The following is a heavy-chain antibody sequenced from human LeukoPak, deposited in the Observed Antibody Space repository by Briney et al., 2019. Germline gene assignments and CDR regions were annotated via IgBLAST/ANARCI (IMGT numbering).Heavy chain of an antibody. CDR1: GGTFSSYA. CDR2: IIPIFGTA. V-gene: IGHV1-69*06. Sequence: SVKVSCKASGGTFSSYAISWVRQAPGQGLEWMGGIIPIFGTANYAQKFQGRVTVTADKSTSTAYMELSSLRSEDTAVYYCARAAYYYYYMDVRGKGTTVTISS. CDR3: ARAAYYYYYMDV. J-gene: IGHJ6*03.